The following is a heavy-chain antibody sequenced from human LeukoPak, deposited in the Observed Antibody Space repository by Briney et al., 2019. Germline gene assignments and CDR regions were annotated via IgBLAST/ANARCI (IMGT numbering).Heavy chain of an antibody. V-gene: IGHV4-31*11. CDR3: ARAVYDYIWGSYRFDY. J-gene: IGHJ4*02. Sequence: SETLSLTCAVSTDSITSNWWSWVRQPPGKGLEWIGFIYYSGSTYYNPSLKSRVTFSVDTSKNQFSLKLSSVNAADTAVYYCARAVYDYIWGSYRFDYWGQGTLVTVSS. CDR1: TDSITSNW. D-gene: IGHD3-16*02. CDR2: IYYSGST.